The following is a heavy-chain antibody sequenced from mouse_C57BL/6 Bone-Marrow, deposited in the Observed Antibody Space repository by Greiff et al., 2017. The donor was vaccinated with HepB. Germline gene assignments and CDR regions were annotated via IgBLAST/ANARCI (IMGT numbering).Heavy chain of an antibody. J-gene: IGHJ2*01. V-gene: IGHV1-69*01. CDR1: GYTFTSYW. CDR3: ARLELRDYFDY. CDR2: IDPSDSYT. Sequence: QVQLQQPGAELVMPGASVKLSCKASGYTFTSYWMHWVKQRPGQGLEWIGEIDPSDSYTNYNQKFKGKSTLTVDKSSSTAYMQLSSLTSEDSAVYYCARLELRDYFDYWGQGTTLTVSS. D-gene: IGHD4-1*01.